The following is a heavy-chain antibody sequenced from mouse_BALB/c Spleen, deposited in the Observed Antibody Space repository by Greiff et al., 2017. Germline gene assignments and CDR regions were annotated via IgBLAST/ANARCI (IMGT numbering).Heavy chain of an antibody. CDR3: ARQDYGSRFDY. J-gene: IGHJ2*01. CDR1: GFTFSSYG. Sequence: EVKLMESGGDLVKPGGSLKLSCAASGFTFSSYGMSWVRQTPDKRLEWVATISSGGSYTYYPDSVKGRFTISRDNAKNTLYLQMSSLKSEDTAMYYCARQDYGSRFDYWGQGTTLTVSS. D-gene: IGHD1-1*01. V-gene: IGHV5-6*01. CDR2: ISSGGSYT.